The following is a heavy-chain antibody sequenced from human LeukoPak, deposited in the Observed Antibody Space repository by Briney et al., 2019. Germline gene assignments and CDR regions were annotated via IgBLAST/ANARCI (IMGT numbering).Heavy chain of an antibody. CDR2: INHSGST. V-gene: IGHV4-34*01. Sequence: SETLSLTCIVSGGSISPYYWSWIRQPPGKGLEWIGEINHSGSTNYNPSLKSRVTISVDTSKNQFSLRLSSVTAAHTAVYYCARLRRYYGSGYSFDYWGQGTLVTVSS. J-gene: IGHJ4*02. CDR3: ARLRRYYGSGYSFDY. CDR1: GGSISPYY. D-gene: IGHD3-10*01.